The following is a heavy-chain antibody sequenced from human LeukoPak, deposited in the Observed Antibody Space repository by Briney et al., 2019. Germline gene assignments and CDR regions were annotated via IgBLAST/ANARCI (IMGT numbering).Heavy chain of an antibody. D-gene: IGHD2-15*01. J-gene: IGHJ1*01. CDR1: GGSISSGGYY. CDR3: ALGYCGGGSCYARQYFQH. Sequence: SQTLSLTCTVSGGSISSGGYYWTWIRQHPGEGLEWIGYIYYSGSTYYNQYLKSRVTISVDTSKNQFSLRLSSVTAADTAVYYCALGYCGGGSCYARQYFQHWGQGTLVTVSS. V-gene: IGHV4-31*03. CDR2: IYYSGST.